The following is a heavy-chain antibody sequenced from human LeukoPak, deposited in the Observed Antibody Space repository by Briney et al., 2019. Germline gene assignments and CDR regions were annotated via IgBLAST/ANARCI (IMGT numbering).Heavy chain of an antibody. J-gene: IGHJ4*02. CDR3: AKIPLGVVVVTEVDC. V-gene: IGHV3-23*01. Sequence: GGSLRLSCAASGFTFSSYAMSWVRQAPGKGLEWVSAISGSGGSTYYADSVKGRFTISRDNSKNTLYLQMNSLRAEDTAVYYCAKIPLGVVVVTEVDCWGQGTLVTVSS. CDR2: ISGSGGST. CDR1: GFTFSSYA. D-gene: IGHD3-22*01.